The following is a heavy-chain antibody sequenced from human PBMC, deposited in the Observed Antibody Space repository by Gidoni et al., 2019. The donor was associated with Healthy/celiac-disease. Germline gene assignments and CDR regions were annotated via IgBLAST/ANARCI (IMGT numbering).Heavy chain of an antibody. D-gene: IGHD1-1*01. CDR2: ISVSGGST. CDR1: GFTLSSYA. V-gene: IGHV3-23*01. J-gene: IGHJ4*02. CDR3: SRDPELEIDGTAIPYDY. Sequence: EVQLLESGGGLVQPGGSLRLSCAASGFTLSSYAMSWVRQAPGKGLEWVSAISVSGGSTYYADSVKGRFTISRDNSKNTLYLQMNSLRAEDTAVYYCSRDPELEIDGTAIPYDYWGQGTLVTVSS.